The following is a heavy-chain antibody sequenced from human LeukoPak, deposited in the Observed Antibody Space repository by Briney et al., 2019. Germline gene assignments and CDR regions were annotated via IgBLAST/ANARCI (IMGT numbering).Heavy chain of an antibody. CDR1: GYSISSGYY. J-gene: IGHJ4*02. Sequence: PSETLSLTCTVSGYSISSGYYWGWIRQPPGKGLEWTGSIDHSGSTYYNPSLKSRITISVDTSKNQFSLKLSSVTAADTAVYYCAREPLIVPRGVYFDYWGQGTLVTVSS. CDR2: IDHSGST. CDR3: AREPLIVPRGVYFDY. V-gene: IGHV4-38-2*02. D-gene: IGHD2-8*01.